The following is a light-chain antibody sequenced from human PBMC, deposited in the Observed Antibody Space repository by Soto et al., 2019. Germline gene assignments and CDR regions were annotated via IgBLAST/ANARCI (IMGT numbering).Light chain of an antibody. CDR3: RQARQTPFT. CDR2: SAS. CDR1: QSLLYIDGYNY. Sequence: DIVMTQSPVSLAVTPGEPASISCKSSQSLLYIDGYNYLDWYLQKPGQPPQLLIYSASNRASVVRDRFSGSGSVTDFTLKISRVEAEDVGVYFCRQARQTPFTFGPGHKVDIK. J-gene: IGKJ3*01. V-gene: IGKV2-28*01.